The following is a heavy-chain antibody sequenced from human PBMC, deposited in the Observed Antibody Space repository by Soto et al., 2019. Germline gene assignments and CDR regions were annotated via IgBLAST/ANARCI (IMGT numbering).Heavy chain of an antibody. D-gene: IGHD6-13*01. V-gene: IGHV4-34*01. CDR2: IHHSGST. CDR3: ARGLRAAGSRWVRQRRGWFDP. J-gene: IGHJ5*02. CDR1: GGSFSGYY. Sequence: QVQLQQWGAGLLKPSETLSLTCAVYGGSFSGYYWCWIRQPPGQGLELNGEIHHSGSTNYNPHLKSRVTIPVDTSNNQFSLELSSVTGADTAGYYCARGLRAAGSRWVRQRRGWFDPWGQGTLVTVSS.